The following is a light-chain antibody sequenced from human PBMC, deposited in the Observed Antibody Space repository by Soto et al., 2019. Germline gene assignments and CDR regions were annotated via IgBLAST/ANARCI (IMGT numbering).Light chain of an antibody. CDR3: MQVLQTPLT. V-gene: IGKV2-28*01. CDR1: QSLLHSNGYNY. CDR2: LGS. Sequence: DIVMTQSPLSLPVTPGEPASISCRSSQSLLHSNGYNYVDWYLQKPGQPPQLLIFLGSSRASGVPDRFNDSGSGTDFTLRITTVEAEDVGVYYCMQVLQTPLTFGGGTKLEIK. J-gene: IGKJ4*01.